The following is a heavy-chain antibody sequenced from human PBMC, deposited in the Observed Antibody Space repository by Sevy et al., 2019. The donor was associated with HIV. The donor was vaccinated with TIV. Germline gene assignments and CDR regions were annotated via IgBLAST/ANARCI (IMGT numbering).Heavy chain of an antibody. Sequence: ASVKVSCKASGYTFTSYGISWVRQAPGQGLEWMGWISAYNGNTNYAQKLQGRVTMTTDTSTSTAYMELRSLRSDDTAVYYCASFPVVGRCYYGDTSYSMDVWGQGTTVTVSS. CDR1: GYTFTSYG. CDR3: ASFPVVGRCYYGDTSYSMDV. V-gene: IGHV1-18*04. J-gene: IGHJ6*02. CDR2: ISAYNGNT. D-gene: IGHD4-17*01.